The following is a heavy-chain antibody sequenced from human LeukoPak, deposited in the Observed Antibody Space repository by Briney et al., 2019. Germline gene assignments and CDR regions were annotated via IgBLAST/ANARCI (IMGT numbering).Heavy chain of an antibody. J-gene: IGHJ4*02. CDR2: ISYDGSNK. V-gene: IGHV3-30-3*01. CDR3: ARPRNEEWELPSYYFDY. Sequence: GRSLRLSCAASGFTFSSYAMHWVRQAPGKGLEWVAVISYDGSNKYYADSVKGRFTVSRDNSKNTLYLQMNSLRAEDTAVYYCARPRNEEWELPSYYFDYWGQGTLVTVSS. CDR1: GFTFSSYA. D-gene: IGHD1-26*01.